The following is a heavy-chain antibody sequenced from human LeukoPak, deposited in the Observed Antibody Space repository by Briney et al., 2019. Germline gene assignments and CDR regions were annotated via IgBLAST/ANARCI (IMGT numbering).Heavy chain of an antibody. CDR1: GYTFTHDW. CDR2: IYPGDSDT. D-gene: IGHD1-26*01. CDR3: ARRGGSARSAIDY. V-gene: IGHV5-51*01. J-gene: IGHJ4*02. Sequence: GESLKISCKSSGYTFTHDWIGWVRQMPGKGLEWMGIIYPGDSDTRYSPSFQGQVTISADKSISTAYLQWSSLKASDTAMYYCARRGGSARSAIDYWGQGTLVTVSS.